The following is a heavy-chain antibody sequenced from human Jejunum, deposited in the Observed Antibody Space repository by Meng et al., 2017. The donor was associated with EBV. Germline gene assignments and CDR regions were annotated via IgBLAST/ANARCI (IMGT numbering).Heavy chain of an antibody. D-gene: IGHD3-16*01. CDR3: TDVGGDMI. CDR2: IKRTTDCGTT. V-gene: IGHV3-15*01. Sequence: EVQAVDAGGNFVKPWGVLRLSWAASGFSFSYAWMGWVRQAPGKGLELVGRIKRTTDCGTTDYAAPVKGRFTISRDDSKNTLYLQMNSLKTEDTAVYYCTDVGGDMIWGQGILVTVSS. CDR1: GFSFSYAW. J-gene: IGHJ4*02.